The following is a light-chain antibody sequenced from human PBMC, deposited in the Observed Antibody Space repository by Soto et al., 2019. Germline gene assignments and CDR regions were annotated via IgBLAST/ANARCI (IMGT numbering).Light chain of an antibody. CDR3: QQYNSYSYT. CDR1: QSISSW. V-gene: IGKV1-5*03. Sequence: DIQMTQSPSALSASVRDRVTITSRASQSISSWLAWYQQKPGKAPKLLIYKASSLESGVPSRFSGSGSGTEFTLTISSLQPDDFATYFCQQYNSYSYTFGHGTKLEIK. J-gene: IGKJ2*01. CDR2: KAS.